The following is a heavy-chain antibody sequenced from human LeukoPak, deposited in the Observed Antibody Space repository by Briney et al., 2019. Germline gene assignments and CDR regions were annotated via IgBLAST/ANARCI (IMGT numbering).Heavy chain of an antibody. CDR2: INHSGRT. V-gene: IGHV4-38-2*02. CDR3: ARESSAVAHTMMRDWLDP. Sequence: PSETLSLTCDVSGYSINFGHLWGWIRQPPGKALEWIASINHSGRTYYTPSLKSRVTISVDTLKNQFSLKVTSVTAEDTAMYFCARESSAVAHTMMRDWLDPWGQGTQVTVSS. D-gene: IGHD3-22*01. CDR1: GYSINFGHL. J-gene: IGHJ5*02.